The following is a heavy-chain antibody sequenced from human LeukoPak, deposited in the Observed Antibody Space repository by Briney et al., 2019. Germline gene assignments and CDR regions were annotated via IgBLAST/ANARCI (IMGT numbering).Heavy chain of an antibody. CDR1: GGSVSSYY. J-gene: IGHJ4*02. V-gene: IGHV4-59*08. D-gene: IGHD6-6*01. Sequence: PSETLSLTCSVSGGSVSSYYWGWIRQPPGKGLEWIGYVYYTGSTNYNPSLKSRVTMFEDKSKNQFSLRLSSVTVADTAVYYCARHFAYSSSSYFDYWGQGSLVTVSS. CDR2: VYYTGST. CDR3: ARHFAYSSSSYFDY.